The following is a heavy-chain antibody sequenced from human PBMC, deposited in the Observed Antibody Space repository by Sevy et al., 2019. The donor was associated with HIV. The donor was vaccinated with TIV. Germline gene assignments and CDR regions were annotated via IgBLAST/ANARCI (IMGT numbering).Heavy chain of an antibody. J-gene: IGHJ6*02. D-gene: IGHD1-20*01. V-gene: IGHV3-21*01. CDR3: ARPTSGLSEYEPLDNARFYGMDV. CDR1: GFTFRSYS. CDR2: ITSSSSFI. Sequence: GGSLRLSCAASGFTFRSYSMNWVRQAPGRGLEWVSSITSSSSFIFYADSVKGRFTIYRDNAKNSLFLKMNSLRAEDTAVYYCARPTSGLSEYEPLDNARFYGMDVWGQGTTVTVSS.